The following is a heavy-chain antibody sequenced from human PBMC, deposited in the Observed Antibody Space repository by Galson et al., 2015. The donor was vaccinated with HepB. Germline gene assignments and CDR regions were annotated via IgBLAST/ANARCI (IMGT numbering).Heavy chain of an antibody. Sequence: SLRLSCAASGFTFSRSGMHWVRQPPGKGLEWVAFISYDGSSKKYADSVKGRFTISRDNSNNTLYLQMTSLRLEDTAVYYCSKAFAVPVPPPCFTPWGRGALVTVSS. CDR2: ISYDGSSK. CDR1: GFTFSRSG. J-gene: IGHJ5*02. CDR3: SKAFAVPVPPPCFTP. V-gene: IGHV3-30*18.